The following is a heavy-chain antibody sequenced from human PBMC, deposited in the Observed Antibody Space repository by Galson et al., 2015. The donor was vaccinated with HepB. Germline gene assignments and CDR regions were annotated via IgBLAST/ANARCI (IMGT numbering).Heavy chain of an antibody. D-gene: IGHD3-9*01. Sequence: ETLSLTCTVSGGSISSSSYYWGWIRQPPGKGLEWIGSIYYSGSTYYNPSLKSRVTISVDTSKNQFSLKLSSVTAADTAVYYCARHGLRLVTINWFDPWGQGTLVTVSS. V-gene: IGHV4-39*01. CDR1: GGSISSSSYY. J-gene: IGHJ5*02. CDR2: IYYSGST. CDR3: ARHGLRLVTINWFDP.